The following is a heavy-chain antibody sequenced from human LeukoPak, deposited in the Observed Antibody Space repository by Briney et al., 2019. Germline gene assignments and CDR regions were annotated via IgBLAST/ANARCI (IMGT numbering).Heavy chain of an antibody. D-gene: IGHD1-26*01. Sequence: SGTLSLTCAVSGGSISNTNWWSWVRQPPGQGLEWIGEVSLAGQTNYNPSLNGRVTMSLDESSIQLSLKLTSVTAADTAIYYCSRESGAFCPFGYWGQGTLVIVPS. CDR2: VSLAGQT. CDR1: GGSISNTNW. CDR3: SRESGAFCPFGY. J-gene: IGHJ4*02. V-gene: IGHV4-4*02.